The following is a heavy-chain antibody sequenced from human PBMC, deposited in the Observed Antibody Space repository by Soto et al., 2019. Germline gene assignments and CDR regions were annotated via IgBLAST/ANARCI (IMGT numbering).Heavy chain of an antibody. CDR3: TRYLDNGAPFDY. Sequence: GGSLILSCAASGFTFSGSAMHWVRQASGKGLEWVGRIRSKANNYATAYAASVKGRFTISRDDSKNTAYLQMNSLKTEDTAVFYCTRYLDNGAPFDYWGQGTPVTVSS. CDR1: GFTFSGSA. CDR2: IRSKANNYAT. J-gene: IGHJ4*02. V-gene: IGHV3-73*01. D-gene: IGHD4-17*01.